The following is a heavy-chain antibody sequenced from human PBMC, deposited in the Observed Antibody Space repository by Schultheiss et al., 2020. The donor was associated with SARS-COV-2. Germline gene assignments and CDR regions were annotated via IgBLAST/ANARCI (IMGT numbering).Heavy chain of an antibody. V-gene: IGHV4-34*01. CDR3: AKDRTYSSSWYGGVDY. CDR1: GGSFSGYY. D-gene: IGHD6-13*01. CDR2: INHSGST. Sequence: SETLSLTCAVYGGSFSGYYWSWIRQPPGKGLEWIGEINHSGSTNYNPSLKSRVTISVDTSKNQFSLKLSSVTAADTAVYYCAKDRTYSSSWYGGVDYWGQGTLVTVSS. J-gene: IGHJ4*02.